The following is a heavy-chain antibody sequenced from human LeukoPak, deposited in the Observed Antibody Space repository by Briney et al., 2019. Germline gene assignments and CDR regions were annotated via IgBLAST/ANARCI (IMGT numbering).Heavy chain of an antibody. D-gene: IGHD3-3*01. Sequence: TSETLSLTCTVSGGSISSYYWSWIRQPPGKGLEWIGYIYYSGSTNYNPSLKSRVTISVDTSKNQFSLKLSSVTAADTAVYYCARVYYDFWSGYHHWFDPWGQGTLVTVSS. CDR2: IYYSGST. CDR3: ARVYYDFWSGYHHWFDP. CDR1: GGSISSYY. J-gene: IGHJ5*02. V-gene: IGHV4-59*01.